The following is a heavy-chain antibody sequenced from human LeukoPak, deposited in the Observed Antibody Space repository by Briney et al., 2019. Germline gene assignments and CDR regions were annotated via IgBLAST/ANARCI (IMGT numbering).Heavy chain of an antibody. CDR3: AKSQSGSYPHFDY. J-gene: IGHJ4*02. CDR1: GFTFSSYG. CDR2: IRYDGSNK. V-gene: IGHV3-30*02. Sequence: GGSLRLSCAASGFTFSSYGMHWVRQAPGKGLEWVAFIRYDGSNKYYADSVKGRLTISRDNSKNTLYLQMNSLRAEDTAVYHCAKSQSGSYPHFDYWGQGTLVTVSS. D-gene: IGHD1-26*01.